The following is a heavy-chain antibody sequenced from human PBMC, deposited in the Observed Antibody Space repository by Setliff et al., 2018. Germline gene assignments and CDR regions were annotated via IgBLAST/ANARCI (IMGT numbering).Heavy chain of an antibody. Sequence: GASVKVSCKASGYTVRSYGINWVRQAPGQGLEWMGWINTNTGNPTYAQGFTGRFVFSLDTSVSTAYLQISSLKAEDTAVYYCARDLGYCSTTSCHGDWFDPWGQGTLVTVSS. D-gene: IGHD2-2*01. CDR2: INTNTGNP. CDR3: ARDLGYCSTTSCHGDWFDP. CDR1: GYTVRSYG. J-gene: IGHJ5*02. V-gene: IGHV7-4-1*02.